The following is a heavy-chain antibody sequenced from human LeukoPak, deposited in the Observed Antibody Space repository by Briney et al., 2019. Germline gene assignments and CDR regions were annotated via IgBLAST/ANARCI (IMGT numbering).Heavy chain of an antibody. CDR3: ARVSGRQWLGNDAFDI. D-gene: IGHD6-19*01. V-gene: IGHV1-18*01. CDR2: ISAYNGNT. Sequence: ASVKVSCKASGYTLTSYGISWVRQAPGQGLEWMGWISAYNGNTNCAQKLQGRVTMTTDTSTSTAYMELRSLRSDDTAVYYCARVSGRQWLGNDAFDIWGQGTMVTVSS. J-gene: IGHJ3*02. CDR1: GYTLTSYG.